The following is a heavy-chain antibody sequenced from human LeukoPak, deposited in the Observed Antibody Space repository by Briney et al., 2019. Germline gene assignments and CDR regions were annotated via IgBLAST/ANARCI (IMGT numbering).Heavy chain of an antibody. CDR2: INHSGST. CDR3: ARGSWATVDY. V-gene: IGHV4-34*01. Sequence: SETLSLTCAVYGGSFSGYYWSWIRQPPGKGLEWIGEINHSGSTNYNPSLKSRVTISVDTSKNQFSLKLSSVTAADTAVYYCARGSWATVDYWGQGTLVTVSS. J-gene: IGHJ4*02. CDR1: GGSFSGYY. D-gene: IGHD1-26*01.